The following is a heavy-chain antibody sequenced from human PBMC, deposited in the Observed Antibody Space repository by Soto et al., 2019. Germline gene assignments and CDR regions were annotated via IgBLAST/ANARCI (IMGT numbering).Heavy chain of an antibody. CDR2: ISAYNGNT. Sequence: QVQLVQSGAEVKKPGASVKVSCKASGYTFTSYGISWVRQAPGQGLEWMGWISAYNGNTNHAQKLQGRVTMTTDTSXXTANMALRSTRSDDTAVYYFASFRMLISPSDGMDGWGQGTTVTVSS. V-gene: IGHV1-18*01. CDR1: GYTFTSYG. CDR3: ASFRMLISPSDGMDG. J-gene: IGHJ6*02. D-gene: IGHD3-10*02.